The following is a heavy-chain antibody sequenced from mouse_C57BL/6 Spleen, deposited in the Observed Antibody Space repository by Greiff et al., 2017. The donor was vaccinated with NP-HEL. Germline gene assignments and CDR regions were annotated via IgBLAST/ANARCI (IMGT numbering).Heavy chain of an antibody. D-gene: IGHD1-2*01. CDR1: GYTFTSYW. CDR2: INPRNGGT. J-gene: IGHJ4*01. V-gene: IGHV1-53*01. CDR3: ARTARSHYYAMDY. Sequence: VQLQQSGTELVKPGASVKLSCKASGYTFTSYWMHWVKQRPGQGLEWIGNINPRNGGTNYNEKFKSKATLTVDKSSSTAYMQLSSLTSEDSAVYYFARTARSHYYAMDYWGQGTSVTVSS.